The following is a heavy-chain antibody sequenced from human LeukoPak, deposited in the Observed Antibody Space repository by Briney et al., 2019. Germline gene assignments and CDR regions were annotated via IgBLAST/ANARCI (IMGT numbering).Heavy chain of an antibody. CDR2: ISGSGGSK. J-gene: IGHJ4*02. Sequence: GGSLRLSCAASGFTFSSYAMSWVRQAPGKGVEWVSAISGSGGSKYYADSVKGRFTISRDNSKNTLYLQMNSLRAEDTAVYYCAKDRARITMVRGHTGLDWGQGTLVTVSS. CDR3: AKDRARITMVRGHTGLD. V-gene: IGHV3-23*01. D-gene: IGHD3-10*01. CDR1: GFTFSSYA.